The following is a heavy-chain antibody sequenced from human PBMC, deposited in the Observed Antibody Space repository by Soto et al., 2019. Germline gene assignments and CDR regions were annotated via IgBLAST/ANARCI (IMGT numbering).Heavy chain of an antibody. V-gene: IGHV4-34*01. D-gene: IGHD4-17*01. CDR2: INHSGST. CDR1: GGSFSGYY. Sequence: SETLSLTCAVYGGSFSGYYWSWIRQPPGKGLEWIGEINHSGSTNYNPSLKSRVTISVDTSKNQFSLKLSSVTAADTAVYYCARGLTTVTTVRYFDYWGQGTLVTVSS. CDR3: ARGLTTVTTVRYFDY. J-gene: IGHJ4*02.